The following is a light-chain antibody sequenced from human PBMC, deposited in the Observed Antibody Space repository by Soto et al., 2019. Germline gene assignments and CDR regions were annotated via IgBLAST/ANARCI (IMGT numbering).Light chain of an antibody. V-gene: IGLV2-14*01. CDR2: EVN. J-gene: IGLJ2*01. CDR1: SSDIGAYDY. CDR3: QSYDTGVVGLI. Sequence: QSALTQPASLSGSPGQSITISCTGTSSDIGAYDYVSWFQQHPGKAPKLMISEVNNRPSGVSNRFSGSKSGNTAYLTISGLQPGDEADYFCQSYDTGVVGLIFGAGTKLTVL.